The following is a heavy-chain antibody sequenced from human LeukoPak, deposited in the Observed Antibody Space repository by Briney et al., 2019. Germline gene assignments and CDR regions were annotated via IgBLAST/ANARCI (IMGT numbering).Heavy chain of an antibody. CDR2: IIPIFGTA. CDR1: GGTFSSYA. J-gene: IGHJ5*02. Sequence: ASVKVSCKASGGTFSSYAISWVRQAPGQGLEWMGGIIPIFGTANYAQKFQGRVTITADESTSTAYMELTSLRSDDTAVYYCARDWDASGERGQNCFDPWGQGTLVSVSS. D-gene: IGHD6-19*01. CDR3: ARDWDASGERGQNCFDP. V-gene: IGHV1-69*13.